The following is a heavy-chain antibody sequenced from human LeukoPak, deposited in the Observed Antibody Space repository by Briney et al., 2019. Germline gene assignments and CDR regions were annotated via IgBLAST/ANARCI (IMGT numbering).Heavy chain of an antibody. D-gene: IGHD3-9*01. CDR1: GFTFSSYA. Sequence: GGSLRLSCSASGFTFSSYAMHWVRQAPGKGLEWVSAITGSGGNTYYADSVKGRFTISRDNSKNTVFLQMNSLRAEDTAVYYCAKWGDYDVLTGYYVSDYWGQGTLVTVSS. CDR3: AKWGDYDVLTGYYVSDY. CDR2: ITGSGGNT. J-gene: IGHJ4*02. V-gene: IGHV3-23*01.